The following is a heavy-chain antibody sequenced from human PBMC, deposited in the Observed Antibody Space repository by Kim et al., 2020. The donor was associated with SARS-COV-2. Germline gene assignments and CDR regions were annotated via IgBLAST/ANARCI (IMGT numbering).Heavy chain of an antibody. V-gene: IGHV4-4*02. D-gene: IGHD6-13*01. J-gene: IGHJ6*02. Sequence: SETLSLTCAVSGGSISSSNWWSWVRQPPGKGLELIGEIYHSGSTNYNPSLKSRVTISVDKSKNQFSLKLSSVTAADTAVYYCATGGVSMRIAAGGEGVRYYYYCMDVSGHRTTVTVSS. CDR2: IYHSGST. CDR1: GGSISSSNW. CDR3: ATGGVSMRIAAGGEGVRYYYYCMDV.